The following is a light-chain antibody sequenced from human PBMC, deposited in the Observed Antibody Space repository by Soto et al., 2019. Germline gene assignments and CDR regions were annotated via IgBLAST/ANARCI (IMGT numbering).Light chain of an antibody. CDR1: QSVSSSD. J-gene: IGKJ1*01. CDR3: QQYGSSGWT. Sequence: EIVLTQSPGTLSLSPGERATLSCRASQSVSSSDLAWYQQKPGQAPRLLIYGASSRATGIPDRFSGSGSGTDFTLTKSRLEPEDFAVYYCQQYGSSGWTFGKGTKVAI. V-gene: IGKV3-20*01. CDR2: GAS.